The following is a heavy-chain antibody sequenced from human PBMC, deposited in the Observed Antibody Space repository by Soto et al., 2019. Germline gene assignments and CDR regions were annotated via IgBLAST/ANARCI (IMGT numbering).Heavy chain of an antibody. J-gene: IGHJ5*02. CDR3: ARLGGYYQALDT. D-gene: IGHD3-22*01. CDR2: IYYTGTT. Sequence: SETLSLTCTVSGDSISSYYWSWIRQPPGKGLEWIGYIYYTGTTRYNPSLKSRVTILVDTSKNQFSLKLSSVTAADTAVYYCARLGGYYQALDTWGQGALVTVSS. CDR1: GDSISSYY. V-gene: IGHV4-59*08.